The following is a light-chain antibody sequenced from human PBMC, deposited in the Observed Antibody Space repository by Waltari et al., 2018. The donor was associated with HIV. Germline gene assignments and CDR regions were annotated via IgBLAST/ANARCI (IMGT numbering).Light chain of an antibody. J-gene: IGLJ3*02. CDR1: NLANKY. Sequence: SYELAQPPSVSVSSGQTASISCSGNNLANKYVSWYQQRSGQSPLLVLYQDTKRPSGVPERFSGSNSGNTATLTINETQPLDEAEYSCQTWDSGTIVFGGGTKLSVL. CDR3: QTWDSGTIV. V-gene: IGLV3-1*01. CDR2: QDT.